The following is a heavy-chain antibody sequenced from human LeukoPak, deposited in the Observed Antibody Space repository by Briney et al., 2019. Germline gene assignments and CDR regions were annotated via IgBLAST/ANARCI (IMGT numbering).Heavy chain of an antibody. V-gene: IGHV3-74*01. CDR2: SKNDGSST. Sequence: TGGSLRLSCAVSGFTSSGDWMHWVRQAPGKGLVWFSHSKNDGSSTSYADSVKGRFTISRDNAKNTLYLQMNSLRAEDTAVYYCARELPRIGGQTDASDIWGQGTMVTVS. D-gene: IGHD3-16*01. CDR3: ARELPRIGGQTDASDI. CDR1: GFTSSGDW. J-gene: IGHJ3*02.